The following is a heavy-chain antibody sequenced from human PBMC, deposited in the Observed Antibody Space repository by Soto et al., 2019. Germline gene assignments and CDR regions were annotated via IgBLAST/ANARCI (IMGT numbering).Heavy chain of an antibody. D-gene: IGHD2-15*01. CDR2: FDPEDGET. CDR1: GYTLTELS. V-gene: IGHV1-24*01. Sequence: GASVKVSCKVSGYTLTELSMHWVRQAPGKGLEWMGGFDPEDGETIYAQKFQGRVTMTEDTSTDTAYMELSSLRSEDTAVYYCASGMVGHDYYYYGMDVWGQGTTVTVSS. CDR3: ASGMVGHDYYYYGMDV. J-gene: IGHJ6*02.